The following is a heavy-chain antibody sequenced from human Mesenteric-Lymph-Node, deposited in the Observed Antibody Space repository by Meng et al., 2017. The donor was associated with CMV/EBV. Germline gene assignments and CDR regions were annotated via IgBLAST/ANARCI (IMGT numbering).Heavy chain of an antibody. V-gene: IGHV1-69*04. Sequence: SVKVSCKASGYTFTSYDINWVRQATGQGLEWMGRVIPMLSIANYAEKFQGRVTITADESTGTAYVELRSLRFEDTAVYYCATGEGYSNVYWGQGTQVTVSS. CDR3: ATGEGYSNVY. CDR1: GYTFTSYD. J-gene: IGHJ4*02. CDR2: VIPMLSIA. D-gene: IGHD4-11*01.